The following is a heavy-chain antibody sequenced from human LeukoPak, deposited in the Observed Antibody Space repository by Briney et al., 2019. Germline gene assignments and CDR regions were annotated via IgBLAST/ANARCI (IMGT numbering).Heavy chain of an antibody. Sequence: GGSLRLSCAASGVTLSSNYMSWVRQAPGKGLEWVSVIYSGGGTYYADSVKGRFTISRDNSKNTLYLQMNSLRAEDTAVYYCAKDRAITMVRGVIMGNWFDPWGQGTLVTVSS. D-gene: IGHD3-10*01. CDR3: AKDRAITMVRGVIMGNWFDP. CDR1: GVTLSSNY. CDR2: IYSGGGT. V-gene: IGHV3-66*01. J-gene: IGHJ5*02.